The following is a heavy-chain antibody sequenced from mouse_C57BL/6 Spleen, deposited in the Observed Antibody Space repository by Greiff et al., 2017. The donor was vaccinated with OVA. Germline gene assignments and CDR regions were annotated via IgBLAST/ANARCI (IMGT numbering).Heavy chain of an antibody. CDR3: ARRSAQATLDY. CDR2: IDPSDSYT. D-gene: IGHD3-2*02. CDR1: GYTFTSYW. Sequence: VKLQESGAELVMPGASVKLSCKASGYTFTSYWMHWVKQRPGQGLEWIGEIDPSDSYTNYNQKFKGKSTLTVDKSSSTAYMQLSSLTSEDSAVYYCARRSAQATLDYWGQGTSVTVSS. V-gene: IGHV1-69*01. J-gene: IGHJ4*01.